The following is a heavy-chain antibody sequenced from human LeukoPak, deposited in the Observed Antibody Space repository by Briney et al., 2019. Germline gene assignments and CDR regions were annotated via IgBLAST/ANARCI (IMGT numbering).Heavy chain of an antibody. CDR1: GGAINSSSYH. Sequence: PSETLSLICTVSGGAINSSSYHWGWIRQPPGKGLEWLGSIYYSGSTYYNPSLKSRVTISVDASKHQFSLKLSSVTAADTAAYFCTRLCIKSSCYTWDYWGQGALVTVSS. CDR2: IYYSGST. V-gene: IGHV4-39*01. J-gene: IGHJ4*02. D-gene: IGHD2-2*02. CDR3: TRLCIKSSCYTWDY.